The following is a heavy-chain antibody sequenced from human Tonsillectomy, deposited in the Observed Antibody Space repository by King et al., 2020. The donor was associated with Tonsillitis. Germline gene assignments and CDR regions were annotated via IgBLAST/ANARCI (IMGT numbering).Heavy chain of an antibody. V-gene: IGHV3-11*01. J-gene: IGHJ3*02. CDR2: ISSSGSTI. CDR3: ARPVPDYYDSSGYYYGAFDI. D-gene: IGHD3-22*01. Sequence: VQLVESGGDLVKPGGSLRLSCAASGFTFSDYYMNWIRQAPGKGLEWVSYISSSGSTIYYADSVKGRFTISRDNAKNSLYLQMNSLRAEDTAVYSCARPVPDYYDSSGYYYGAFDIWGQGTMVTVSS. CDR1: GFTFSDYY.